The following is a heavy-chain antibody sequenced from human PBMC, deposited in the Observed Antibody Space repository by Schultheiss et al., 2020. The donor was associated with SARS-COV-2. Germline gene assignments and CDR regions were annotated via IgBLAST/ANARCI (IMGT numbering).Heavy chain of an antibody. V-gene: IGHV3-33*06. CDR1: GFTFSSYA. CDR3: AKLRTFWSGYPDY. Sequence: GGSLRLSCAASGFTFSSYAMSWVRQAPGKGLEWVAVIWYDGSNKYYADSVKGRFTISRDNSKNTLYLQMNSLRAEDTAVYYCAKLRTFWSGYPDYWGQGTLVTVSS. CDR2: IWYDGSNK. J-gene: IGHJ4*02. D-gene: IGHD3-3*01.